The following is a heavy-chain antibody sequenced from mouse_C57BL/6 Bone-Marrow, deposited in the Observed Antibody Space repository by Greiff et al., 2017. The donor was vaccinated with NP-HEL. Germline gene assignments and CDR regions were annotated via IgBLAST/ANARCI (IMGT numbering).Heavy chain of an antibody. CDR2: ISNKANGYTT. CDR1: GFTFTDYY. CDR3: ARSAGAY. J-gene: IGHJ3*01. Sequence: EVQLVESGGGLVQPGGSLSLSCAASGFTFTDYYMSWVRQPPGKALEWLGFISNKANGYTTEYSASVKGRFTISRDNSQSIRYLQMNALRAEDSATYYCARSAGAYWGQGTLVTVSA. V-gene: IGHV7-3*01. D-gene: IGHD6-1*01.